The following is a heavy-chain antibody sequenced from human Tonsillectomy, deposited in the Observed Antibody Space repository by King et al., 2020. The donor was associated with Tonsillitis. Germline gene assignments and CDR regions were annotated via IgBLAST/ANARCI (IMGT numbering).Heavy chain of an antibody. D-gene: IGHD1-26*01. Sequence: VQLVESGGGLVKPGGSLRVSCAASGFTFSNAWMSWVRQAPGKGLEWVCRIKSKTEGGTTDYAAPVKGRFTISRDDSKNTLYLQMNSLRTEDTAVYYCTTDKGTGSYSRPFDYWGQGTLVTVSS. J-gene: IGHJ4*02. CDR3: TTDKGTGSYSRPFDY. CDR1: GFTFSNAW. CDR2: IKSKTEGGTT. V-gene: IGHV3-15*01.